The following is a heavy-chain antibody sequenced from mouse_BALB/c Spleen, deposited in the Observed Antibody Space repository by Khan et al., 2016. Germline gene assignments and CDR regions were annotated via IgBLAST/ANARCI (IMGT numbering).Heavy chain of an antibody. CDR3: ARVGYNGTMDS. D-gene: IGHD2-14*01. CDR1: GYTFRNNG. Sequence: QIQLVQSGPELKKPGETVKISCKASGYTFRNNGMNWVKQAPGKGLKWMGWINTYTGEPTYADDFKGRFAFSLETSANTAYLQINHLKNEDTATDFCARVGYNGTMDSWGQGTAVTVSS. CDR2: INTYTGEP. J-gene: IGHJ4*01. V-gene: IGHV9-3-1*01.